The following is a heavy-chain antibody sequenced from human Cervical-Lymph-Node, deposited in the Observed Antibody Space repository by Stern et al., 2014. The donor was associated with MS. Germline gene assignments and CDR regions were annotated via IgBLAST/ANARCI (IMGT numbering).Heavy chain of an antibody. J-gene: IGHJ4*02. CDR3: ARSYGAVAGTGSDY. CDR2: IIPIFGTA. D-gene: IGHD6-19*01. CDR1: GGTFSSYA. V-gene: IGHV1-69*01. Sequence: QVQLGQSGAEVKKPGSSVKVSCKASGGTFSSYAISWVRQAPGQGLEWLGGIIPIFGTANYAQTFQGRVTITADESTSTAYMELSSLRSEDTAVYYCARSYGAVAGTGSDYWGQGTLVTVSS.